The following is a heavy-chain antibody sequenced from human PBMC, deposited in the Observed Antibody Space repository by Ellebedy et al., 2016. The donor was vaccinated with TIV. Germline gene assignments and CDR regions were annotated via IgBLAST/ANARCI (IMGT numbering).Heavy chain of an antibody. J-gene: IGHJ6*02. V-gene: IGHV3-74*01. CDR1: GFTFSSYW. CDR2: INSDGTTT. Sequence: PGGSLRPSCAASGFTFSSYWMHWVRQAPGKGLVWVSRINSDGTTTTYADSVKGRFTISRDNAKNTLYLQMNTLRAEDTAVYYCARGNYYGMDVWGQGTTVTVSS. CDR3: ARGNYYGMDV.